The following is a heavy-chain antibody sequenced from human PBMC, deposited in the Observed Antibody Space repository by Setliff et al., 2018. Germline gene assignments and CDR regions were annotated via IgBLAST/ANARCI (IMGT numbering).Heavy chain of an antibody. V-gene: IGHV4-39*07. CDR3: ARTLYDYDILTGPGYYFDF. Sequence: SETLSLTCSVSGASVSNVNYYWGWIRQPPGKGLEWVASIYYSGSTYYNPSLKSRVTIPVDTSKNQFSLKLSSVTAADTAVYYCARTLYDYDILTGPGYYFDFWGQGTLVTVSS. CDR1: GASVSNVNYY. CDR2: IYYSGST. J-gene: IGHJ4*02. D-gene: IGHD3-9*01.